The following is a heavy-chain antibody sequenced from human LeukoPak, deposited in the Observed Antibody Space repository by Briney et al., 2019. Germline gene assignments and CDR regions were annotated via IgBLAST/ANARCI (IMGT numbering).Heavy chain of an antibody. CDR2: ISGSGGST. D-gene: IGHD6-6*01. V-gene: IGHV3-23*01. J-gene: IGHJ4*02. CDR3: AREGKYSSSYYFDY. Sequence: GGSLRPSCAASGFTFSSYAMSWVCQAPGKGLEWVSAISGSGGSTYADSVKGRFTISRDTSKNTLYLQMNSLRAEDTAVYYCAREGKYSSSYYFDYWGQRTLVTVSS. CDR1: GFTFSSYA.